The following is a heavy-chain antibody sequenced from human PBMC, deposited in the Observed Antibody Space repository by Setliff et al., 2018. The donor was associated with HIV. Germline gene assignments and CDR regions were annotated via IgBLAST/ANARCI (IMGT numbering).Heavy chain of an antibody. V-gene: IGHV4-38-2*01. CDR2: IYYSGST. J-gene: IGHJ6*03. CDR1: GYSISSGYS. Sequence: PSETLSLTCAVSGYSISSGYSWSWSRQLPGKGLEWIGYIYYSGSTFYNPSLRNRVTISADTSKNHLSLNLSSVTAADTAVYYCARLGGYSSSWYVPYFYDMDVWGKGTTVTVSS. CDR3: ARLGGYSSSWYVPYFYDMDV. D-gene: IGHD6-13*01.